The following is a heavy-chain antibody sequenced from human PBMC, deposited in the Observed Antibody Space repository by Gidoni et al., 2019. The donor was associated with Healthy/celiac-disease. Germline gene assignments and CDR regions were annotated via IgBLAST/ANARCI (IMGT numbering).Heavy chain of an antibody. CDR1: GGNFNSYA. CDR3: ANSLSEFFSVNYTHFDY. V-gene: IGHV1-69*01. CDR2: IIPIFGAT. J-gene: IGHJ4*02. D-gene: IGHD2-2*02. Sequence: QVQLVQSGAEVKKPGSSVKVSCKASGGNFNSYAFSWVRQAPGQGLEWMGGIIPIFGATSYAQKFQGRVTITADESTSTTYMELSGLRSEDTAVYYCANSLSEFFSVNYTHFDYWGQGTLVTVSS.